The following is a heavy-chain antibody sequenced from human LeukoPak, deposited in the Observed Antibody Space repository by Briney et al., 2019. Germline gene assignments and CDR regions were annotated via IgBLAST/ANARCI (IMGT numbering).Heavy chain of an antibody. J-gene: IGHJ4*02. V-gene: IGHV3-21*01. Sequence: GRSLRLSCAASGFTFSSYSMNWVRQAPGKGLEWVSSISSSSSYIYYADSVKGRFTISRDNAKNSLYLQMNSRRAEDAAVYYCARGGRFVGMVPLDYWGQGTLVTVSS. CDR1: GFTFSSYS. CDR3: ARGGRFVGMVPLDY. CDR2: ISSSSSYI. D-gene: IGHD3-3*01.